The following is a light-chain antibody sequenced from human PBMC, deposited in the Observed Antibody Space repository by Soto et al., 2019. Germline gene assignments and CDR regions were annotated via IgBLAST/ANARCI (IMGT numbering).Light chain of an antibody. Sequence: EIVLTQSPCTLSLSPGERATLSCRASQSVSNNYLARYQQKPGQAPRLLIYGASHRATGIPDRFSGSGYGTDFTLTISRLEHEDFAVYYCQQYNNWPPITFGQGTRLEIK. CDR3: QQYNNWPPIT. CDR2: GAS. J-gene: IGKJ5*01. V-gene: IGKV3-20*01. CDR1: QSVSNNY.